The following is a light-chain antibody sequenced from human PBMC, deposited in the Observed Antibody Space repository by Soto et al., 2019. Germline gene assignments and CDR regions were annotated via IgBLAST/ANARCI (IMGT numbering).Light chain of an antibody. J-gene: IGKJ2*01. CDR3: QQYYRYPVT. V-gene: IGKV1-5*01. CDR2: DVS. CDR1: QSPNNW. Sequence: DSPLTQYPSTLSASVGERVTITCRASQSPNNWMAWYQQKSGKAPKLLIYDVSTLASGVPSRFSGSVSGTECALTISSLQPDDSATYYCQQYYRYPVTFGQGTKVEVK.